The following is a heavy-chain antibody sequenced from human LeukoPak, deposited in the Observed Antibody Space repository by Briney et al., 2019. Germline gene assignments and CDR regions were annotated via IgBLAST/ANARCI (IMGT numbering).Heavy chain of an antibody. CDR2: MSPNSDNT. D-gene: IGHD4-23*01. V-gene: IGHV1-8*01. Sequence: ASVKVSCKASGYTFTSYDVNWVRQATGQGLEWMGWMSPNSDNTGYAQKFQGRVTFTRDTSISTAYMELRSLTSEDTAVYYCARDYGGSSGWFDPWGQGTLVTVSS. CDR1: GYTFTSYD. CDR3: ARDYGGSSGWFDP. J-gene: IGHJ5*02.